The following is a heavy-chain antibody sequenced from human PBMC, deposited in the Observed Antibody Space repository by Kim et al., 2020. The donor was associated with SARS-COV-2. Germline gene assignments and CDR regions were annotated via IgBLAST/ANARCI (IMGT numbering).Heavy chain of an antibody. Sequence: GGSLRLSCAASGFTFSSYAMHWVRQAPGKGLEWVAVIWYDGSNKYYADSVKGRFTISRDNSKNTLYLQMNSLRAEDTAVYYCAKAEYSSGWYGVGVRYWG. CDR3: AKAEYSSGWYGVGVRY. CDR1: GFTFSSYA. V-gene: IGHV3-33*06. D-gene: IGHD6-19*01. CDR2: IWYDGSNK. J-gene: IGHJ4*01.